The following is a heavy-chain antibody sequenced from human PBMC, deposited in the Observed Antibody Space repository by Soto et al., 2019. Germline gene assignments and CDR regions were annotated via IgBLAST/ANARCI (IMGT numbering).Heavy chain of an antibody. CDR1: GFTLSDHF. CDR3: VTLQFSRWFY. D-gene: IGHD4-4*01. J-gene: IGHJ4*02. V-gene: IGHV3-72*01. CDR2: TKHRAASYTT. Sequence: PGGSLRLSCAASGFTLSDHFMEWVRQAPGKGLEWVGRTKHRAASYTTDSAASVNGRFTISRDDSKNSLYLQMNSLKTEDTAMYYCVTLQFSRWFYWGRGTLVTVSS.